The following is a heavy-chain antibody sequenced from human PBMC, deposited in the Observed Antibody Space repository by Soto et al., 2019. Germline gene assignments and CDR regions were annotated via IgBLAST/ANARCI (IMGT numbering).Heavy chain of an antibody. CDR3: ARSDIVVVTAAFDI. J-gene: IGHJ3*02. V-gene: IGHV5-51*01. CDR1: GYSFTSDW. Sequence: PGGSLKISCKGPGYSFTSDWIGWVPQMPGKGLEWTGIIYPGDSDTRYSPSFQGQVTISADKSISTAYLQRSSLKDSDTAMYYCARSDIVVVTAAFDIWGEGTMVTV. CDR2: IYPGDSDT. D-gene: IGHD2-21*02.